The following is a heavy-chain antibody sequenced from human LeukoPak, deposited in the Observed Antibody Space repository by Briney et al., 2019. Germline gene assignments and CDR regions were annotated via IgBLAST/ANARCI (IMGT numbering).Heavy chain of an antibody. J-gene: IGHJ4*02. Sequence: GGSLRLSCAASGFTFSSYGIHWVRQAPRKGLEWVAFIRYDGSNKYYADSVKGRFTISRDNSKSTLYLQMNSLRAEDTAVYYCAKDLSMIWCSTTTCSYFDYWGQGTLVTVSS. V-gene: IGHV3-30*02. D-gene: IGHD2-2*01. CDR3: AKDLSMIWCSTTTCSYFDY. CDR2: IRYDGSNK. CDR1: GFTFSSYG.